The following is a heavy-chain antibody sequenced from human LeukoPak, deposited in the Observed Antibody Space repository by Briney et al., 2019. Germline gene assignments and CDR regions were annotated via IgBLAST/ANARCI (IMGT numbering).Heavy chain of an antibody. D-gene: IGHD2-15*01. J-gene: IGHJ4*02. CDR3: ARRSPTTH. CDR1: GGSFSGYY. V-gene: IGHV4-34*01. Sequence: SETLSLTCAVYGGSFSGYYWSWIRQPPGKGLEWIGEINHSGSTNYNPSLKSRVTISVDTSKNQFSLKLSSVTAADTAVYYCARRSPTTHWGQGTLVTVSS. CDR2: INHSGST.